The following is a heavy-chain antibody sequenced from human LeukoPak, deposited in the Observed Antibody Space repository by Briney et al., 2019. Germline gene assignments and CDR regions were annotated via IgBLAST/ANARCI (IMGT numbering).Heavy chain of an antibody. D-gene: IGHD3-10*01. V-gene: IGHV3-7*01. Sequence: GGSLRLSCAASGFTFSSYWMSWVRQAPGKGLEWVANIKQDGSGKYYVDSVKGRFTISRDSAKNSLYLQMNSLRAEDTAVYYCARGSYYYGSGSYLPVDYWGQGTLVTVSS. CDR1: GFTFSSYW. CDR2: IKQDGSGK. CDR3: ARGSYYYGSGSYLPVDY. J-gene: IGHJ4*02.